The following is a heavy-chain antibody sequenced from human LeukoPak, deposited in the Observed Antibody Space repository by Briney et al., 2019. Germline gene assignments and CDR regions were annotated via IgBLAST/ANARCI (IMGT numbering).Heavy chain of an antibody. Sequence: ASVKVSCKASGYTFTSYGISWVRQAPGQGLEWMGWSSAYNGNTNYAQKLQGRVTMTTDTSTSTAYMELSSLRSEDTAVYYCASHDYDILTGYYSTDHAFDIWGQGTMVTVSS. D-gene: IGHD3-9*01. CDR3: ASHDYDILTGYYSTDHAFDI. CDR1: GYTFTSYG. J-gene: IGHJ3*02. V-gene: IGHV1-18*01. CDR2: SSAYNGNT.